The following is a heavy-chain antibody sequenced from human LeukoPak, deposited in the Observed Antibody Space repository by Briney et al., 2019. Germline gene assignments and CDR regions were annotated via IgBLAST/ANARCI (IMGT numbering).Heavy chain of an antibody. CDR1: GGSISGYY. V-gene: IGHV4-59*01. D-gene: IGHD2-2*01. J-gene: IGHJ5*02. CDR2: IYYSGST. CDR3: ARDPHTPIVVVPADRGRGWFDP. Sequence: PSETLSLTCTVSGGSISGYYWSWIRQPPGKGLEWIGFIYYSGSTNYNPSLKSRVTISVDTSKNQFSLKLSSMAAADTAVYYCARDPHTPIVVVPADRGRGWFDPWGQGTLVTVSS.